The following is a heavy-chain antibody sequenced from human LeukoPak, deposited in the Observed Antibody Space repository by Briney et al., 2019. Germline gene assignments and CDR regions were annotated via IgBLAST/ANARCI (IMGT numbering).Heavy chain of an antibody. CDR3: ARNKQATKYYYYYYMDV. CDR2: IYYSGST. CDR1: GGSMSSYY. Sequence: SETLSLTCTVSGGSMSSYYWSWIRQPPGKELEWIGYIYYSGSTNYNPSLKSRVTISVDTSKNQFSLKLSSVTAAHTAVYYCARNKQATKYYYYYYMDVWGKGTTVTVSS. J-gene: IGHJ6*03. D-gene: IGHD1-1*01. V-gene: IGHV4-59*01.